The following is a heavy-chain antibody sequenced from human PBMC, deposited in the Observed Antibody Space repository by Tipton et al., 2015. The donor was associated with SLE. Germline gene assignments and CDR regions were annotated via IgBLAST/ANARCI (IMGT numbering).Heavy chain of an antibody. D-gene: IGHD3-22*01. V-gene: IGHV4-4*02. Sequence: TLSLTCAVSGGSISISNWWTWVRQPPGKGLEWIGEIFHSGSTNYNPSLKSRLTISVDISKNQFSLKLSSVTAADTAVYYCARDSDDSSGPFIDYWGQGTLVTVSS. CDR3: ARDSDDSSGPFIDY. J-gene: IGHJ4*02. CDR2: IFHSGST. CDR1: GGSISISNW.